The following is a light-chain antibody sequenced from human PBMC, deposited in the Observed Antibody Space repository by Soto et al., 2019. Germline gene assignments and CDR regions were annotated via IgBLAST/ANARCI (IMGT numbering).Light chain of an antibody. Sequence: DIQMTQSPSSLSASVGDRVTITCRASQGIYNYLAWYQQKPGKAPKLLIYAASTLEAGVPSRFSGSGSGTYFTLTISSLQPEDVATYYCHKYNSALLTFGQVTRLEIK. CDR1: QGIYNY. J-gene: IGKJ5*01. CDR3: HKYNSALLT. CDR2: AAS. V-gene: IGKV1-27*01.